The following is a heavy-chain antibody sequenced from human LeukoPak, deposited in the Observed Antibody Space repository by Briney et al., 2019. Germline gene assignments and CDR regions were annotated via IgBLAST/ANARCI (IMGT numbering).Heavy chain of an antibody. D-gene: IGHD4-17*01. CDR1: GFTFSSYG. CDR3: GKYSDYGDYLDWFDP. V-gene: IGHV3-30*18. CDR2: ISYHGSNK. J-gene: IGHJ5*02. Sequence: GGSLRLSCAASGFTFSSYGMHWVRQAPGKGLEWVAVISYHGSNKYYADSVKGRFTVSRDNSKNTLYLQMNSLRAEDTAVYYCGKYSDYGDYLDWFDPWGQGTLVTVSS.